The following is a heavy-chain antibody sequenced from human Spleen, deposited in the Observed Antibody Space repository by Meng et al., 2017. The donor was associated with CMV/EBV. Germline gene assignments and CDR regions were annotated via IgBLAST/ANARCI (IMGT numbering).Heavy chain of an antibody. CDR2: IIPIFGTA. CDR1: GGTFSSYA. J-gene: IGHJ6*02. V-gene: IGHV1-69*05. CDR3: ASNEYSSSSGVGYYYYGMDV. D-gene: IGHD6-6*01. Sequence: SVKVSCKASGGTFSSYAISWVRQAPGQGLEXMGGIIPIFGTANYAQKFQGRVTITTDESTSTAYMELSSLRSEDTAVXYCASNEYSSSSGVGYYYYGMDVWGQGTTVTVSS.